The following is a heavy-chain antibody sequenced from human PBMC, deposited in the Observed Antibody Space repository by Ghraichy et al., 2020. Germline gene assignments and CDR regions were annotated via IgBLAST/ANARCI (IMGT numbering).Heavy chain of an antibody. J-gene: IGHJ3*02. CDR3: ARVRPEYSSPSYAFDI. V-gene: IGHV1-69*13. CDR2: IIPIFGTA. Sequence: SVKVSCKASGGTFSSYAISWVRQAPGQGLEWMGGIIPIFGTANYAQKFQGRVTITADESTSTAYMELSSLRSEDTAVYYCARVRPEYSSPSYAFDIWGQGTMVTVSS. D-gene: IGHD6-6*01. CDR1: GGTFSSYA.